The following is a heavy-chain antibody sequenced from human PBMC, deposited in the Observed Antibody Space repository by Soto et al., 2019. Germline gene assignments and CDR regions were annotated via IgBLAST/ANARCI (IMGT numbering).Heavy chain of an antibody. V-gene: IGHV4-4*07. CDR3: ARENYDFWSGPYYYGMDV. CDR2: IYTSGST. CDR1: GGSISSYY. D-gene: IGHD3-3*01. Sequence: PSETLSLTCTVSGGSISSYYRSWIRQPAGKGLEWIGRIYTSGSTNYNPSLKSRVTMSVDTSKNQFSLKLSSVTAADTAVYYCARENYDFWSGPYYYGMDVWGQGTTVTVSS. J-gene: IGHJ6*02.